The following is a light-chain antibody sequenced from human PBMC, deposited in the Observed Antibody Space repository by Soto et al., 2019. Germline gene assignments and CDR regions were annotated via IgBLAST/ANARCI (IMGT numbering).Light chain of an antibody. CDR2: GAS. CDR1: QSVSSSY. V-gene: IGKV3-20*01. J-gene: IGKJ1*01. CDR3: QQYGSSPWT. Sequence: EIVLTQSPGTLSLSPGERATLSCRASQSVSSSYLAWYQQKPGQAPRLLIYGASSRATGIPDRFSGSGPGTDFTPTISRLEPEDFAVYYCQQYGSSPWTFGQGT.